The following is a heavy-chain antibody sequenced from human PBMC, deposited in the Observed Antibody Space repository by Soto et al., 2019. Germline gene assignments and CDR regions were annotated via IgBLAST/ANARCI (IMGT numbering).Heavy chain of an antibody. CDR2: IYYSGST. CDR3: ARYSGSYFWFDY. V-gene: IGHV4-61*01. Sequence: PSETLSLTCTVSGGSVSSGSYYWSWIRQPPGKGLEWIGYIYYSGSTNYNPSLKSRVTISVDTSKNQFSLKLSSVTAADTAVYYCARYSGSYFWFDYWGQGTLVTVSS. D-gene: IGHD1-26*01. J-gene: IGHJ4*02. CDR1: GGSVSSGSYY.